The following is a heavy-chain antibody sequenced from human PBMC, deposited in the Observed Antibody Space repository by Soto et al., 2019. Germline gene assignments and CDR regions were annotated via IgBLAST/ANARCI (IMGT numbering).Heavy chain of an antibody. D-gene: IGHD6-13*01. Sequence: ASVKVSCKASGYTFTSYGISWVRQAPGQGLEWMGWISAYNGNTNYAQKPQGRVTMTTDTSTSTAYMELRSLRSDDTAVYYCARDRSSWPYYYYGMDVWGQGTTVTVSS. CDR2: ISAYNGNT. CDR1: GYTFTSYG. V-gene: IGHV1-18*04. J-gene: IGHJ6*02. CDR3: ARDRSSWPYYYYGMDV.